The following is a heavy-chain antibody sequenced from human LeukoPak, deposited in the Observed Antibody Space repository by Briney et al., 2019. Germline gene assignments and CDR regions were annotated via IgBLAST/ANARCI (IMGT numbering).Heavy chain of an antibody. J-gene: IGHJ5*02. CDR3: ARMGYSRDAQS. CDR1: GFTFSSYA. Sequence: GGSLRLSCAASGFTFSSYAMHWVRQAPGKGLEWVAVISYDGSNKYYADSVKGRFTISRDNSKNTLYLQMNSLRAEDTAVYYCARMGYSRDAQSWGQGTLVTVSS. V-gene: IGHV3-30-3*01. D-gene: IGHD6-13*01. CDR2: ISYDGSNK.